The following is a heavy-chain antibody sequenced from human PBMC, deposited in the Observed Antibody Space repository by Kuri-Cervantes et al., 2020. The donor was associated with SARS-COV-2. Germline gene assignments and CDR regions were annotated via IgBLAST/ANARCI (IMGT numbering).Heavy chain of an antibody. CDR3: AKDDRNSSSWYPPYYFDY. V-gene: IGHV3-30*04. Sequence: GGSLRLSCAASGFTFSSYAMHWVRQAPGKGLEWVAVISYDGSNKYYADSVKGRFTISRDNSKNTLYLQMNSLRAEDTAVYYCAKDDRNSSSWYPPYYFDYWGQGTLVTVSS. CDR2: ISYDGSNK. D-gene: IGHD6-13*01. CDR1: GFTFSSYA. J-gene: IGHJ4*02.